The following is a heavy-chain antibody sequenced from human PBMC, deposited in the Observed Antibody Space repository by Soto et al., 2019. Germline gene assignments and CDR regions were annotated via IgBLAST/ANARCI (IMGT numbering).Heavy chain of an antibody. D-gene: IGHD3-3*01. V-gene: IGHV1-69*08. CDR1: GGTFSSYT. J-gene: IGHJ4*02. Sequence: QVQLVQSGAEVKKPGSSVKVSCKASGGTFSSYTISWVRQAPGQGLEWMGRIIPILGIANYAQKFQGRVTITADNSTSTAYMELSSLRSEDTAVYYCARDRSPYYDFWSGQTDYWGQGTLVTVSS. CDR3: ARDRSPYYDFWSGQTDY. CDR2: IIPILGIA.